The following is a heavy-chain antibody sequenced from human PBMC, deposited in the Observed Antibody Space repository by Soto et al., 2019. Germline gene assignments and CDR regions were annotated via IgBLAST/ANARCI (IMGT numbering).Heavy chain of an antibody. Sequence: SVSLHLPCRVSAGSLSGGVHYWIGLRQPPAKVLDWLGYIYYSVSTYYNPSLKSRVTISVDTSKNQFSLKLSSVTAADTAVYYCARETAHYDFWSGYYKAPDYYGMDVSGQGTTVTAP. D-gene: IGHD3-3*01. CDR3: ARETAHYDFWSGYYKAPDYYGMDV. CDR1: AGSLSGGVHY. J-gene: IGHJ6*02. V-gene: IGHV4-31*03. CDR2: IYYSVST.